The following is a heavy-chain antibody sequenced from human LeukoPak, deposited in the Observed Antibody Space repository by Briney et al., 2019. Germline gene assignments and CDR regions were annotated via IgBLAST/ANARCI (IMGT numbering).Heavy chain of an antibody. CDR3: AREEALTETTDAFDI. J-gene: IGHJ3*02. CDR2: ITSSGSSM. Sequence: GSLRLSCAASGFTFSSYEMNWVLQAPGKGLVWVSYITSSGSSMYYADSVKGRFTISRDNAKNSLYLQMNSLRAEDTAVYYCAREEALTETTDAFDIWGQGTMVTVSS. V-gene: IGHV3-48*03. CDR1: GFTFSSYE. D-gene: IGHD4-17*01.